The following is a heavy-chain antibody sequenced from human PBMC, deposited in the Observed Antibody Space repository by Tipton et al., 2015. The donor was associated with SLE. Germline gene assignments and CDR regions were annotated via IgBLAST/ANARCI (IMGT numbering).Heavy chain of an antibody. J-gene: IGHJ3*02. CDR2: IYPGDSDT. Sequence: QLVQSGAEVKKPGESLKISCKGFGYSFTSCWIGWVRQMPGKGLEWMGIIYPGDSDTRYSPSFQAQVTISADKSINTAYLQWSSLKASDTAVYYCARPYASGLGAFDIWGQGTMVTVSS. CDR1: GYSFTSCW. V-gene: IGHV5-51*03. D-gene: IGHD1-26*01. CDR3: ARPYASGLGAFDI.